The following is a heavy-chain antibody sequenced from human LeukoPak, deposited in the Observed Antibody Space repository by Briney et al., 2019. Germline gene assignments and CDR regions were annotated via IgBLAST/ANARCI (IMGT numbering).Heavy chain of an antibody. Sequence: ASVKVSCKASGYTFTSYDINWVRQATGQGLEWMGWMNPNSGNTGYAQKFQGRVTITRNTSISTAYMELSSLRSEDTAVYYCARDLVRRVVTAIRSRVVLYYWGQGTLVTVSS. CDR1: GYTFTSYD. V-gene: IGHV1-8*03. D-gene: IGHD2-21*02. CDR2: MNPNSGNT. CDR3: ARDLVRRVVTAIRSRVVLYY. J-gene: IGHJ4*02.